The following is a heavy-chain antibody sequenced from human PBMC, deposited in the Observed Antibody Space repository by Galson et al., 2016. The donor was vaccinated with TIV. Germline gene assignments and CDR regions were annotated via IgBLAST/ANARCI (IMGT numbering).Heavy chain of an antibody. CDR3: ARAADAWNDVPLDY. D-gene: IGHD1-1*01. J-gene: IGHJ4*02. V-gene: IGHV1-18*01. CDR2: ISTYNGNT. CDR1: GYTFTSYG. Sequence: SVKVSCKASGYTFTSYGFGWVRQAPGQGLEWMGWISTYNGNTNYAQKFQGRVTLTTETSTSTASMELRGLTSDDPAMYYCARAADAWNDVPLDYWGQGTLVTVSS.